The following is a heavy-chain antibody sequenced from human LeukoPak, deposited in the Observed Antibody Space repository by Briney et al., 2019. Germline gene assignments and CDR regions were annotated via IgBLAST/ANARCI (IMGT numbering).Heavy chain of an antibody. CDR2: ISYIGST. CDR1: TDSFSSHY. Sequence: SETLSLTCVVSTDSFSSHYWTWIRQPPGKRLEWIGYISYIGSTNYNPSLKSRVTISIDTSKNQFSLKLTSVTAADTAVYYCARDLVTVTKGFDIWGQGTMVSVSS. V-gene: IGHV4-59*11. J-gene: IGHJ3*02. D-gene: IGHD4-17*01. CDR3: ARDLVTVTKGFDI.